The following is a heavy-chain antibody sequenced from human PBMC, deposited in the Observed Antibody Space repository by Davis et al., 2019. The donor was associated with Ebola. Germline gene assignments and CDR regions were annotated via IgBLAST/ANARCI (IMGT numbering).Heavy chain of an antibody. V-gene: IGHV1-69*05. CDR1: AGTLSSYA. CDR3: ARVGTYYYDSSGYTNEAYYFDY. Sequence: SVQVSCKASAGTLSSYAISWVRQAPGQGLEWMGGIIPIFGTANYAQKLQGRVTMTTDTSTSTAYMELRSLRSDDTAVYYCARVGTYYYDSSGYTNEAYYFDYWGQGTLVTVSS. D-gene: IGHD3-22*01. J-gene: IGHJ4*02. CDR2: IIPIFGTA.